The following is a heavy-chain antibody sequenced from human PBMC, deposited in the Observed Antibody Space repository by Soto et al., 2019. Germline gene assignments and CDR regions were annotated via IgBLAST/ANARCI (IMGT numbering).Heavy chain of an antibody. V-gene: IGHV4-4*07. CDR1: GDSIGNFY. Sequence: ETLSLTCAISGDSIGNFYWSWIRQPAGKGLESLGRLSASGRTNYSPSLQSRVTMSLDRSKNRFSLRLTSVSAADTAVYFCARGMGRYFDLWGRGTLVTVSS. CDR3: ARGMGRYFDL. D-gene: IGHD2-8*01. J-gene: IGHJ2*01. CDR2: LSASGRT.